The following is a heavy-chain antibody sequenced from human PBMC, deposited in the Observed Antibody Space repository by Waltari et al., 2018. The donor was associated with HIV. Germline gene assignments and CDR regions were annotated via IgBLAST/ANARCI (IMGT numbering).Heavy chain of an antibody. CDR2: IDGSGTKS. Sequence: EVQLMESGGGLVQPGGSRRLSCAASGFAFVSYALTWVRQSPERGLEWLAAIDGSGTKSFYADSVKGRFTLSRDNSKNTVFLQMNSLRAADTAIYYCAKAFYEDTAYYYDFWGRGTRVTVSS. CDR1: GFAFVSYA. D-gene: IGHD3-22*01. J-gene: IGHJ4*02. CDR3: AKAFYEDTAYYYDF. V-gene: IGHV3-23*01.